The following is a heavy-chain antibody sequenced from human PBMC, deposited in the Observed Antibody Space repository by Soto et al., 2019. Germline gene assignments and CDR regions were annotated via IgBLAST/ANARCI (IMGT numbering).Heavy chain of an antibody. J-gene: IGHJ6*02. V-gene: IGHV3-53*02. D-gene: IGHD2-2*01. CDR1: GFTVSSTY. CDR2: IYSGGST. Sequence: EVQLVETGGGLIQPGGSLRLSCAASGFTVSSTYMSWVRQAPGKGLEWVSVIYSGGSTYYADSVKGRFTIFRDDSKNTLYLQMNSLRAEDTAVYYCGSTSFPGYYYSGMDVWGQGTTVTVSS. CDR3: GSTSFPGYYYSGMDV.